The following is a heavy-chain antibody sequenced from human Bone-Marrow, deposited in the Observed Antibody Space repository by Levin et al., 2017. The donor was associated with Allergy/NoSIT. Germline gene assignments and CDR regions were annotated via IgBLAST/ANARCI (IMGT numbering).Heavy chain of an antibody. J-gene: IGHJ4*02. CDR1: GGSISSSDYY. Sequence: SQTLSLTCTVSGGSISSSDYYWTWIRQPPGKGLEWIGYIYYSGNTHYNPSLNSRVSMSVDTSKNQFSLTLNSVTAADTAVYYCSRGSLPDGYNRPRLDYWGQGTLVTVSS. CDR2: IYYSGNT. CDR3: SRGSLPDGYNRPRLDY. V-gene: IGHV4-30-4*01. D-gene: IGHD5-24*01.